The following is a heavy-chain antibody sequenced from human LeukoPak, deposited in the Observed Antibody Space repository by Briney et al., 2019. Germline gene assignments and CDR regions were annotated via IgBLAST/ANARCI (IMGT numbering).Heavy chain of an antibody. CDR2: IIPLFGTP. D-gene: IGHD3-10*01. J-gene: IGHJ4*02. Sequence: SVKVSCKASGGTFSSYTISWVRQAPGQGLEWMGGIIPLFGTPDYAQKFQDRLTITADKSTSTVYMELSSLRSEDTAVYYCARDRNRVLWFGSCRDWGQGTLVTVSS. V-gene: IGHV1-69*06. CDR3: ARDRNRVLWFGSCRD. CDR1: GGTFSSYT.